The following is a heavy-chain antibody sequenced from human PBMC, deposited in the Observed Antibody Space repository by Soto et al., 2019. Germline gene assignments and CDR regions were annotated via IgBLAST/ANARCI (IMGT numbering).Heavy chain of an antibody. Sequence: EVQLVESGGGLVQPGGSLKLSCAASGFTFSGSAMHWVRQASGKGLEWVGRIRSKANSYATAYAASVKGRFTISRDDSKNTAYLQMNSLNTEDTAVYYCTRAFTIFGVVDNYYFDYWGQGTLVTVSS. CDR3: TRAFTIFGVVDNYYFDY. J-gene: IGHJ4*02. CDR2: IRSKANSYAT. V-gene: IGHV3-73*02. D-gene: IGHD3-3*01. CDR1: GFTFSGSA.